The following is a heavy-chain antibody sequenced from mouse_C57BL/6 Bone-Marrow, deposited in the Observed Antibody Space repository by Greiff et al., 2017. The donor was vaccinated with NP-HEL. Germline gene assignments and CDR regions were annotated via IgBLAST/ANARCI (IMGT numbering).Heavy chain of an antibody. D-gene: IGHD2-4*01. CDR3: ARSHYYDYGYFDY. CDR1: GYTFTSYW. V-gene: IGHV1-69*01. J-gene: IGHJ2*01. CDR2: IDPSDSYT. Sequence: QVQLQQPGAELVMPGASVKLSCKASGYTFTSYWMHWVKQRPGQGLEWIGEIDPSDSYTNYNQKLKGQSTLTVDKSSSTAYMQLSSLTSEDSAVYYCARSHYYDYGYFDYWGQGTTLTVSS.